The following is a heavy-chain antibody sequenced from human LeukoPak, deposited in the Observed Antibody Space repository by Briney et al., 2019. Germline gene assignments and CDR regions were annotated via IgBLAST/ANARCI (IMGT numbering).Heavy chain of an antibody. D-gene: IGHD6-19*01. V-gene: IGHV1-2*02. CDR3: ARADSSGWSESFDY. Sequence: ASVKVSCKGSGYSFTGYYMHWVRQAPGQGLGWMGWIDPNSGGTNYAQKFQGRVNMTRYTSISTASMELSGLRSDDRVVYYCARADSSGWSESFDYWGQGTLVTVSS. CDR1: GYSFTGYY. J-gene: IGHJ4*02. CDR2: IDPNSGGT.